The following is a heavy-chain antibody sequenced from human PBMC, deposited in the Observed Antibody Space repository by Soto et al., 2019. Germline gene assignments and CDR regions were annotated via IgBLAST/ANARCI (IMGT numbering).Heavy chain of an antibody. Sequence: PGGSLRLSCTASGISLSNYWMHWVRQAPGKGLVWVSRINPESTTITYADSVKGRFTISRDNAENTLFLHMNSLSAEDTGVYYCTKDTLGGRDSWGQGTLVTVSS. V-gene: IGHV3-74*01. CDR3: TKDTLGGRDS. J-gene: IGHJ4*02. D-gene: IGHD2-15*01. CDR2: INPESTTI. CDR1: GISLSNYW.